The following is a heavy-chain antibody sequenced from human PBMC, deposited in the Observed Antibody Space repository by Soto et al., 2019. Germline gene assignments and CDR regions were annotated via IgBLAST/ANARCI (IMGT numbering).Heavy chain of an antibody. J-gene: IGHJ2*01. D-gene: IGHD3-22*01. CDR3: ARRSGYSVGWYFDL. CDR2: SSAYNGNT. Sequence: QVQLVQSGAEVKKPGASVKVSCKASGYTFTSYGISWVRQAPGQGLEWMGWSSAYNGNTNYAQKLPGRVPRTTDASASTAYVEMRSLRSDGTAVYYCARRSGYSVGWYFDLWGRGTLVTVSS. V-gene: IGHV1-18*01. CDR1: GYTFTSYG.